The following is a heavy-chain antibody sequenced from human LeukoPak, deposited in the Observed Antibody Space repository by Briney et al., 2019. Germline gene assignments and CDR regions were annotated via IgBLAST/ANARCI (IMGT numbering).Heavy chain of an antibody. V-gene: IGHV4-34*01. Sequence: YPSETLSLTCAVYGGSFSGYYWSWIRQPPGKGLEWIGEINHSGSTNYNPSLKSRVTISVDTSKNQFSLKLSSVTAADTAVYYCARASEAADYYYYYYYYMDVWGKGTTVTVSS. CDR2: INHSGST. J-gene: IGHJ6*03. D-gene: IGHD3-22*01. CDR1: GGSFSGYY. CDR3: ARASEAADYYYYYYYYMDV.